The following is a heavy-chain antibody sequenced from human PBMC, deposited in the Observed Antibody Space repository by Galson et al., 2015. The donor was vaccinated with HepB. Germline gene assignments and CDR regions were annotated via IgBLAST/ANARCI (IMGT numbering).Heavy chain of an antibody. Sequence: SLRLSCAASGFSFDKYWMSWVRQAPGKGLEWMANIKGDGSEMYYVDSVKGRFTISRDNAKKSLYLQMNSLRDEDTAVYFCARDVEGETAVTPSDYWGQGTLVTVSS. CDR1: GFSFDKYW. CDR2: IKGDGSEM. J-gene: IGHJ4*02. D-gene: IGHD4-23*01. V-gene: IGHV3-7*03. CDR3: ARDVEGETAVTPSDY.